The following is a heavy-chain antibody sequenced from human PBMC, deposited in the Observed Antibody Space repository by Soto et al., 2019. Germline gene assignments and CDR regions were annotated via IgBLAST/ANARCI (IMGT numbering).Heavy chain of an antibody. J-gene: IGHJ6*02. D-gene: IGHD3-10*01. V-gene: IGHV3-48*01. CDR1: GFTFSSYS. CDR3: ARDKSGSYYGMDV. Sequence: GGSLRLSCAASGFTFSSYSMNWVRQAPGKGLEWVSYISSSSSTIYYADSVKGRFTISRDNAKNSLYLQMNSLRAEDTAVYYCARDKSGSYYGMDVSGQGTTVTVSS. CDR2: ISSSSSTI.